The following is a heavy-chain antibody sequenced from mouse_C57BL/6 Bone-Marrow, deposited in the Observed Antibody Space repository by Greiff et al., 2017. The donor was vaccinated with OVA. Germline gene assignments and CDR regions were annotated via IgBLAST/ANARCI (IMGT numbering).Heavy chain of an antibody. Sequence: VQLQQSGPELVKPGASVKISCKASGYSFTDYNMNWVKQSNGKSLEWIGVIHPNSGTPSYNQTFKGKATLTVDPSSSTAYMQRNSLTAEDTAVYYCAITTGTMDDWGQGTSVTVSS. CDR2: IHPNSGTP. CDR1: GYSFTDYN. V-gene: IGHV1-39*01. J-gene: IGHJ4*01. CDR3: AITTGTMDD. D-gene: IGHD1-2*01.